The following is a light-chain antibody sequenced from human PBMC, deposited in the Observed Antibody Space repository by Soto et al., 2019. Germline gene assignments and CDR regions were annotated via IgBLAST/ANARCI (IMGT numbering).Light chain of an antibody. CDR3: QQYDNWPTIT. J-gene: IGKJ5*01. V-gene: IGKV3D-15*01. CDR2: DAS. CDR1: QSVSSN. Sequence: EIVITQSPATLSLSPGEGATLSCRASQSVSSNLAWHQQKPVQAPRLLLYDASSRANGIPDRFSGSGSGTELTLTISSLQSEDFAVYYGQQYDNWPTITFGQGTRLEIK.